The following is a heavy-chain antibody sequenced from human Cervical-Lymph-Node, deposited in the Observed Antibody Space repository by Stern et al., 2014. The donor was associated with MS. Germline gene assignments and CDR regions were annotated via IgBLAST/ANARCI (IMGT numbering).Heavy chain of an antibody. J-gene: IGHJ6*02. CDR1: GFTFTSYG. Sequence: VHLVESGGGVVQPGKSLGLSCEASGFTFTSYGMHWVRQAPGKGLEWVAAIWSDGNQKSYGDSVKGRFTISRDISKNTVTLQMDSLRTEDTALYYCARAYYYGMDVWGQGTTVTVSS. CDR3: ARAYYYGMDV. CDR2: IWSDGNQK. V-gene: IGHV3-33*01.